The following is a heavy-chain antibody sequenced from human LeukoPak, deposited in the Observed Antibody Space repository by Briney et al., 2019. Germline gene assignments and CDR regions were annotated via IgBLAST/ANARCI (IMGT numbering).Heavy chain of an antibody. D-gene: IGHD2-2*01. Sequence: GSSVKVSCKASGYTFTGYYMHWVRQAPGQGLEWMGRINPNSGGTNYAQKFQGRVTMTRDTSISTAYMELSRLRSDDTAVYYCARDRRYCSSTSCLGYYYCYMDVWGKGTTVTVSS. V-gene: IGHV1-2*06. J-gene: IGHJ6*03. CDR1: GYTFTGYY. CDR2: INPNSGGT. CDR3: ARDRRYCSSTSCLGYYYCYMDV.